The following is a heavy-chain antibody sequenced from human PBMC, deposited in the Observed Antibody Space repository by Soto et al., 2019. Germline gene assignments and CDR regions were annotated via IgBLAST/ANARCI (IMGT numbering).Heavy chain of an antibody. V-gene: IGHV3-11*01. CDR3: ASRITLPTASTFDY. Sequence: QVHLVESGGCLVKPGGSLRLSCAASGFTFSDCYMSWFRQAPGKGLEWISYIGSTGSTIYYADSVRGRFTIARDNAKNSLYLQMNSLRDEDTAVYYCASRITLPTASTFDYCGQGTLVTVSS. CDR1: GFTFSDCY. D-gene: IGHD1-20*01. CDR2: IGSTGSTI. J-gene: IGHJ4*02.